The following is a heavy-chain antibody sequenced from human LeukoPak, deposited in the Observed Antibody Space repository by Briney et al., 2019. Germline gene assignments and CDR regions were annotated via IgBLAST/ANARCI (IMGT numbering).Heavy chain of an antibody. D-gene: IGHD5-18*01. CDR1: GYSISSGHY. CDR3: AIGQGGYSYGWRGYNWFDP. V-gene: IGHV4-38-2*02. CDR2: IYHSGST. Sequence: TASETLSLTCTASGYSISSGHYWGWIRQPPGKGLEWIGSIYHSGSTYYNPSLRSRVTISVDTSKNQFSLKLSSVTAADTAVYYCAIGQGGYSYGWRGYNWFDPWGQGTLVTVSS. J-gene: IGHJ5*02.